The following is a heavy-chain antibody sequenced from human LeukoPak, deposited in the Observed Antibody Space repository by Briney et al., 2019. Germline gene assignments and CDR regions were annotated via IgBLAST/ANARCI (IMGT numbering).Heavy chain of an antibody. D-gene: IGHD2-15*01. V-gene: IGHV4-39*01. Sequence: PSETLSLTCTVSGGSISSSSYYWGWIRQPPGKGLEWIGSIYYSGSTYYNPSLKSRVTISVDTSKNQFSLKLSSVTAADTAVYYCASGGFWEIVVVVAATGSYFDYWGQGTLVTVSS. CDR3: ASGGFWEIVVVVAATGSYFDY. CDR1: GGSISSSSYY. J-gene: IGHJ4*02. CDR2: IYYSGST.